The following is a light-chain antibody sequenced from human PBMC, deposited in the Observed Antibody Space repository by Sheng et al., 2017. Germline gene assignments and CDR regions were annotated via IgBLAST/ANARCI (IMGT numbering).Light chain of an antibody. CDR2: DAS. J-gene: IGKJ2*01. Sequence: EIVMTQSPATLSVSPGERATLSCRASQNVNRNLAWYQQKPGQAPRLLIYDASTRVTSIPARFSGSGSGTDFTLSISSLQSEDFAVYYCQQYDNWPPRYTFGQGTKLEI. V-gene: IGKV3-15*01. CDR3: QQYDNWPPRYT. CDR1: QNVNRN.